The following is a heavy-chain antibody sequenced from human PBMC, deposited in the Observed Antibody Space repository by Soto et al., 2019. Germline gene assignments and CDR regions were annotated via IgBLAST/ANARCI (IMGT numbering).Heavy chain of an antibody. V-gene: IGHV1-18*03. Sequence: QGQLVQSGAEVKKPGASVKVSCKASGYTFTRYGTSCVRQAPGQGLEWMGWSSGYNGETNYAQKIPGRVTMTIDTSTLATYMELRGLTSEEMAVYYFVKNVQPPYYHSGMDVWGQGTKVTV. CDR3: VKNVQPPYYHSGMDV. CDR2: SSGYNGET. J-gene: IGHJ6*02. CDR1: GYTFTRYG.